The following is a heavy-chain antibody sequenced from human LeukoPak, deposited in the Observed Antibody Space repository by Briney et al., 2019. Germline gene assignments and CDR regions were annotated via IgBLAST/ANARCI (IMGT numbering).Heavy chain of an antibody. J-gene: IGHJ6*02. D-gene: IGHD3-3*01. CDR2: IYYSGST. Sequence: SETLSLTCTVSGGSISSGGYYWSWIRQPPGKGLEWIGYIYYSGSTNYNPSLKSRVTISVDTSKNQFSLKLSSVTAADTAVYYCARHTYDFWSGHTSYGMDVWGQGTTVTVSS. V-gene: IGHV4-61*08. CDR1: GGSISSGGYY. CDR3: ARHTYDFWSGHTSYGMDV.